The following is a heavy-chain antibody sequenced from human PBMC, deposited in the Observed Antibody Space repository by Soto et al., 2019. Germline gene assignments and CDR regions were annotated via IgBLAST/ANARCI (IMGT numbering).Heavy chain of an antibody. D-gene: IGHD6-19*01. CDR2: IWYDGSNK. CDR3: ARSFYGASGWYSD. V-gene: IGHV3-33*01. CDR1: GFTFSSYG. Sequence: PGGSLRLSCAASGFTFSSYGMHWVRRAPGKGLEWVAVIWYDGSNKYYADSVKGRFTISRDNSKNTLYLQMNSLRAEDTAVYYCARSFYGASGWYSDWGQGTLVTVSS. J-gene: IGHJ4*02.